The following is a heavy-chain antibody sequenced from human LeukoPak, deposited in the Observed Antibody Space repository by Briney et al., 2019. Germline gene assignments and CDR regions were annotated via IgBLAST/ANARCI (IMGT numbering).Heavy chain of an antibody. CDR1: GFSFSSYS. CDR2: ISSSSSTI. V-gene: IGHV3-48*01. J-gene: IGHJ2*01. CDR3: AKDRTVGASYWYFDL. Sequence: GGSLRLSCAASGFSFSSYSMNWVRQAPGKGLEWVSYISSSSSTIFYADSVKGRFTISRDSSKNTLFLHMNTPRAEDTAIYYCAKDRTVGASYWYFDLWGRGTLVTVSS. D-gene: IGHD1-26*01.